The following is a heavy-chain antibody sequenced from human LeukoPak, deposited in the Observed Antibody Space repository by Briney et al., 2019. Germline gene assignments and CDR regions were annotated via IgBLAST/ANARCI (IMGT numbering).Heavy chain of an antibody. CDR2: IYYTGST. Sequence: SETLSLTCTVSGGSITTVSYYWSWIRQHPGKGLEWIGFIYYTGSTTYNPSLYSRVTMSVDTSKNEFSLKLSSVTAADTAVYYCARAGDYYGSGRTGDYWGQGTLVTVSS. J-gene: IGHJ4*02. D-gene: IGHD3-10*01. CDR3: ARAGDYYGSGRTGDY. V-gene: IGHV4-31*03. CDR1: GGSITTVSYY.